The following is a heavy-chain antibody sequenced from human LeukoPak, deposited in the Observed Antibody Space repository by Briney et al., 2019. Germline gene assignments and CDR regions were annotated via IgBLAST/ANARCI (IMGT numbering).Heavy chain of an antibody. D-gene: IGHD6-19*01. CDR3: GAGTSFFVGY. Sequence: GGSLRLSCAASGFTFSGSAMHWVRQAPGKGLEWVAVIWYDGSNKYYADSVKGRFTISRDNSKNTLYLQMNSLRAEDTAVYYCGAGTSFFVGYWGQGTLVTVSS. J-gene: IGHJ4*02. CDR2: IWYDGSNK. CDR1: GFTFSGSA. V-gene: IGHV3-33*08.